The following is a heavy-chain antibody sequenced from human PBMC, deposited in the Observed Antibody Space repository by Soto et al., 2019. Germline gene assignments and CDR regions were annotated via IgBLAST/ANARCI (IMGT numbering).Heavy chain of an antibody. V-gene: IGHV5-10-1*01. Sequence: PGESLKISCKGSGYSFTSYWISWVRQMPGKGLEWMGRIDPSDSYTNHSPSFQGHVTISADKSISTAYLQWSSLKASDTAMYYCAVHSLIVVVPAAIDNDYYYYGMDVWGQGTTVTVSS. CDR2: IDPSDSYT. CDR3: AVHSLIVVVPAAIDNDYYYYGMDV. D-gene: IGHD2-2*01. J-gene: IGHJ6*02. CDR1: GYSFTSYW.